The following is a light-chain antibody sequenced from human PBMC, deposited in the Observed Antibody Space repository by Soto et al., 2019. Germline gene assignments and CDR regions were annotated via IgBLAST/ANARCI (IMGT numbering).Light chain of an antibody. J-gene: IGKJ1*01. CDR1: QSISSW. CDR2: KAS. Sequence: DIQMTQSPSTLSASVGDRVSITCRASQSISSWLAWYQQKAGKAPNLLINKASRLESGVPSRFSGSGSETEFTLTISSLQPDDFATYYCQQYNSYSTFGQGSKVDIK. V-gene: IGKV1-5*03. CDR3: QQYNSYST.